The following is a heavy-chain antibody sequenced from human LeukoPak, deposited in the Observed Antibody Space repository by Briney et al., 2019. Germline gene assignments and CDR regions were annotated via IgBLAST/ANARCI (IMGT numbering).Heavy chain of an antibody. J-gene: IGHJ4*02. V-gene: IGHV4-30-2*01. CDR3: ARKGAYRQWLVRGYDY. D-gene: IGHD6-19*01. Sequence: PSQTLSLTCTVSGGSISSGGYYWSWIRQPPGKGLEWIGYIYHSGSTYYNPSLKSRVTISVDRSKNQFSLKLSSVTAADTAVYYCARKGAYRQWLVRGYDYWGQGTLVTVS. CDR2: IYHSGST. CDR1: GGSISSGGYY.